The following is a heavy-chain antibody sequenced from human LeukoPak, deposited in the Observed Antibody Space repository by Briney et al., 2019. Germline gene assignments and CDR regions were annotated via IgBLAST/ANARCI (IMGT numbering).Heavy chain of an antibody. CDR3: ARAVIAAAGIPEYFDH. CDR1: GFTFSSYS. V-gene: IGHV3-21*01. J-gene: IGHJ4*02. CDR2: ISSSSRYI. Sequence: GGCLRLSCAASGFTFSSYSMNWVRQAPGKGLECVSSISSSSRYIYYADSVKGRFTISKDNAKNSLYLQMNSVRAEDTAVYYCARAVIAAAGIPEYFDHWGQGTLVTVSS. D-gene: IGHD6-13*01.